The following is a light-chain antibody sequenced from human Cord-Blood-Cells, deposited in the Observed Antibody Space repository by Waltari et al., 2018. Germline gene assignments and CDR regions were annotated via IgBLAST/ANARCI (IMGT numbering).Light chain of an antibody. CDR1: TGAVTSGYY. J-gene: IGLJ3*02. CDR2: RTS. Sequence: QTVVTQEPSLTVSPGGTVTLTCASSTGAVTSGYYPNWFQQKPGQAPRALIYRTSNKHPRTPARFSGSLLGGKAALTLSGVQPEDEADYYCSSYTSSSTWVFGGGTKLTVL. V-gene: IGLV7-43*01. CDR3: SSYTSSSTWV.